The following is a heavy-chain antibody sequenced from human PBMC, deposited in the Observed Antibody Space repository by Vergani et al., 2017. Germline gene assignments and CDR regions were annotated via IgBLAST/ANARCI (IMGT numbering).Heavy chain of an antibody. J-gene: IGHJ4*02. D-gene: IGHD1-26*01. CDR1: GFTFSSYE. V-gene: IGHV3-48*03. CDR2: ISSSGSTI. Sequence: EVQLVESGGGLVQPGGSLRLSCAASGFTFSSYEMNWVRQAPGKGLEWVSYISSSGSTIYYADSVKGRFTISRANAKNSLYLQMSSLRAEDTAVYYWARVLYVAGATPLDYWGQGTLVTVAS. CDR3: ARVLYVAGATPLDY.